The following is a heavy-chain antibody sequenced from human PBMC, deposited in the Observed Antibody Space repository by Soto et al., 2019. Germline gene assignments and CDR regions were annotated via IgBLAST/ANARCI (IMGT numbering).Heavy chain of an antibody. CDR1: YGTIRSYY. D-gene: IGHD2-2*01. Sequence: PLVIQSLTYTVSYGTIRSYYWSWIRKKTGKGLEWIGYIYYSGSTNYNPSLKSRVTISVDTSKNQFSLKLSSVTAADTAVYYCARGGDIVVVPAATPDHHNWFDPWGQGTLVTVSS. CDR3: ARGGDIVVVPAATPDHHNWFDP. V-gene: IGHV4-59*01. J-gene: IGHJ5*02. CDR2: IYYSGST.